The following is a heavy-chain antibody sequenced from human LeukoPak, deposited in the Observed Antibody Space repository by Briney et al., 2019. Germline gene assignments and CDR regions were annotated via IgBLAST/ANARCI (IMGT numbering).Heavy chain of an antibody. CDR2: ISWNSGSI. CDR1: GFTFDDYA. J-gene: IGHJ5*02. Sequence: GGSLRLSCAASGFTFDDYAMHWVRQAPGKGLEWASGISWNSGSIGYADSVKGRFTISRDNAKNSLYLQMNSLRAEDTAVYYCARSGYYDSNWFDPWGQGTLVTVSS. D-gene: IGHD3-22*01. CDR3: ARSGYYDSNWFDP. V-gene: IGHV3-9*01.